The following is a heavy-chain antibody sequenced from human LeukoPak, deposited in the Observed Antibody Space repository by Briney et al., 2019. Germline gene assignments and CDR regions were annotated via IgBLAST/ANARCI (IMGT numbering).Heavy chain of an antibody. V-gene: IGHV1-18*01. Sequence: ASVKVSCKASGYTFTSYDINWVRQAPGQGLEWMGWINPNSGGTNYAQKLQGRVTMTTDTSTSTAYMELRSLRSDDTAVYYCARDLITMVRGVVDYWGQGTLVTVSS. CDR1: GYTFTSYD. D-gene: IGHD3-10*01. CDR3: ARDLITMVRGVVDY. J-gene: IGHJ4*02. CDR2: INPNSGGT.